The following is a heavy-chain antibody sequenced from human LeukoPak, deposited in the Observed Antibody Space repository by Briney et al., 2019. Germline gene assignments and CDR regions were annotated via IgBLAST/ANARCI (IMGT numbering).Heavy chain of an antibody. D-gene: IGHD3-22*01. CDR1: GGSISSSSYY. V-gene: IGHV4-39*01. Sequence: SETLSLTCTVSGGSISSSSYYWGWIRQPPGKGLEWIGSIYYSGSTYYNPSLKSQVTISVDTSKNQFSLKLSSVTAADTAVYYCARGRWYYDSSGYYPFGQGTLVTVSS. CDR3: ARGRWYYDSSGYYP. CDR2: IYYSGST. J-gene: IGHJ5*02.